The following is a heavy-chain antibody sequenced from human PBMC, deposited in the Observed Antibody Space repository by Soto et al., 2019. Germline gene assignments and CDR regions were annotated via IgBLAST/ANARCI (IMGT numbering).Heavy chain of an antibody. J-gene: IGHJ6*02. D-gene: IGHD6-6*01. CDR2: VSGYSGHS. CDR3: VRDSSSSGYYYGMDV. Sequence: QVHLVQSGAEVKKPGASVKVSCKASNETLTTYGISWVRQAPGQGLEWMGWVSGYSGHSSSAQEFSDRVLMTPEPSKYAAYMGLRSLTSDDSAVYFCVRDSSSSGYYYGMDVWGQGTKVTVSS. CDR1: NETLTTYG. V-gene: IGHV1-18*01.